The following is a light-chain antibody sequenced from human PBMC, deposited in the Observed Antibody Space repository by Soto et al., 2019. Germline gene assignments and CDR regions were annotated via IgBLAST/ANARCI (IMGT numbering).Light chain of an antibody. V-gene: IGKV1-27*01. Sequence: DIQMTQSPPSLSASVGDRVTITCRASQGIGNSLAWYQQKPGTVPKLLIYSASTLQSGVPSRFSGSGSGTEFTLTISSLQPEDVAAYYCQKYNTVPATFGQGTRLEMK. CDR2: SAS. J-gene: IGKJ5*01. CDR3: QKYNTVPAT. CDR1: QGIGNS.